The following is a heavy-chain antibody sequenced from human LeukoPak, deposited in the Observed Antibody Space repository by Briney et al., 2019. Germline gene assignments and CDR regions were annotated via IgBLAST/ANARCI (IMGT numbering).Heavy chain of an antibody. D-gene: IGHD4-17*01. CDR1: GDSISRSSYS. CDR2: MYYSGST. V-gene: IGHV4-39*07. CDR3: AREIRWAHPTTVTTSAFDY. J-gene: IGHJ4*02. Sequence: SETLSLTCTVSGDSISRSSYSWGWIRQPPGKGLEWIGSMYYSGSTYYNPSLKSRVTISVDTSKNQFSLKLSSVTAADTAVYYCAREIRWAHPTTVTTSAFDYWGQGTLVTVSS.